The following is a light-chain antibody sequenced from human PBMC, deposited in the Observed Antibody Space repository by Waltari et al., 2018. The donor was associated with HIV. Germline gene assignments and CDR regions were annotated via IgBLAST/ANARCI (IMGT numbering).Light chain of an antibody. J-gene: IGLJ2*01. CDR3: QAWDSSTHVV. Sequence: SYELTQPPSVSVSPGHTASITCSGEKLGDKYACWYQQKPGQSPVLVIYKDTGRPSGIPERFSGSNSGNTATLTISGTQTVDEADYYCQAWDSSTHVVFGGGTKLTVL. CDR1: KLGDKY. CDR2: KDT. V-gene: IGLV3-1*01.